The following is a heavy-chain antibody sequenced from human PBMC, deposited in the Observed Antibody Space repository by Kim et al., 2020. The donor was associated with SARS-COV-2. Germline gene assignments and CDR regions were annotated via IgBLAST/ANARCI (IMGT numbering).Heavy chain of an antibody. CDR3: ARDRDSSPAWYFDL. Sequence: SETLSLTCTVSGGSISSYYWSWIRQPPGKGLEWIGYIYYSGSTNYNPSLKSRVTISVDTSKNQFSLKLSSVTAADTAVYYCARDRDSSPAWYFDLWGRGTLVTVSS. J-gene: IGHJ2*01. D-gene: IGHD5-18*01. CDR1: GGSISSYY. CDR2: IYYSGST. V-gene: IGHV4-59*01.